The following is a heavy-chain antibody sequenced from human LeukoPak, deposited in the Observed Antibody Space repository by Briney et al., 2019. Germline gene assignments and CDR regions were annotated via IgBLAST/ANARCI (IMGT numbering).Heavy chain of an antibody. CDR1: GYTFTDYY. V-gene: IGHV1-2*02. D-gene: IGHD3-22*01. Sequence: ASVTVSCKASGYTFTDYYIHWVRQAPGQGLEWMGWINPNSGGTNYAQNFQGRVTMTRDTSFITAYMELSRLRSDDTAVYYCARKVWPYYSDSSGYSPSWDYWGQGTLVIVSS. CDR2: INPNSGGT. J-gene: IGHJ4*02. CDR3: ARKVWPYYSDSSGYSPSWDY.